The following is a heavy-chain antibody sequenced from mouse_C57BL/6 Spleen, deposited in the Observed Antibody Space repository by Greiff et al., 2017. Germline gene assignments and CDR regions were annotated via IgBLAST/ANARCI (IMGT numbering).Heavy chain of an antibody. V-gene: IGHV1-4*01. CDR1: GYTFTSHT. D-gene: IGHD1-3*01. J-gene: IGHJ2*01. CDR3: AREDRKGY. Sequence: VQLPQSGAELARPGASVKMSCKVSGYTFTSHTMNRVKPRPGQGLEWIGYINPSSGYTKYNQEFKDKATLTADKSSSTAYMQLSSRTSEDSAVYYGAREDRKGYWGQGTTRTVSS. CDR2: INPSSGYT.